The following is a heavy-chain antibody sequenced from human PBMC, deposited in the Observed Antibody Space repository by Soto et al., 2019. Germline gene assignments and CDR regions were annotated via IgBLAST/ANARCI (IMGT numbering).Heavy chain of an antibody. Sequence: SETLSLTCIVSGVSVRSYTWSWVRQPANKGLEWIGRVFSSVSATYNPSLKSRVSISMDTPENRLSLKLDSVTAADAGVYFCARDGMTTGDTWGPGTLVTVSS. CDR1: GVSVRSYT. CDR3: ARDGMTTGDT. CDR2: VFSSVSA. J-gene: IGHJ4*02. D-gene: IGHD2-21*02. V-gene: IGHV4-4*07.